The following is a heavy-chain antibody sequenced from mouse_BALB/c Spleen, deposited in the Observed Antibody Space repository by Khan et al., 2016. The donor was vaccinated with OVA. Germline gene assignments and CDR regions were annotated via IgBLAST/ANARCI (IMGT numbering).Heavy chain of an antibody. Sequence: QVQLKESGPGLVAPSQSLSITCTVSGFSLTTYGVHWVRQPPGKGLEWLGVIWAGGSTNYNSALMSRLSISKDNSKSQAFLQMNSLQTDDTAMYYWARAYYYGACFAYWGQGTLLTVSA. V-gene: IGHV2-9*02. CDR2: IWAGGST. CDR3: ARAYYYGACFAY. J-gene: IGHJ3*01. CDR1: GFSLTTYG. D-gene: IGHD1-1*01.